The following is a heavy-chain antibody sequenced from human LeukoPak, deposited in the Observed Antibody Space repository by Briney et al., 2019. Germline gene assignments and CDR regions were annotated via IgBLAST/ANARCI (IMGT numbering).Heavy chain of an antibody. D-gene: IGHD5-18*01. J-gene: IGHJ5*02. Sequence: SETLSLTCTVSGYSISSGYYWGWIRQPPGKGLEWIGSIYHSGSTYYNPSLKSRLTISADTSKNQFSLRLSSVTAADTAVYYCARGGYSYGLPGENWFDPWGQGTLVTVSS. V-gene: IGHV4-38-2*02. CDR2: IYHSGST. CDR1: GYSISSGYY. CDR3: ARGGYSYGLPGENWFDP.